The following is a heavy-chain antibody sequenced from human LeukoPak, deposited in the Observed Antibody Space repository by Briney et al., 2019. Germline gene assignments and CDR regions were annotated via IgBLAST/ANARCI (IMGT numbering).Heavy chain of an antibody. J-gene: IGHJ4*02. D-gene: IGHD3-10*01. CDR2: IRASGDI. Sequence: PSETLSLTCTVARGAISDYFWTWVRQPDGKGLEWVGQIRASGDINYNPSLKSRVTLSLDTSKKHISLNLSSVTVADTAIYYCAKETPVYLATSGGHTFDSWGQGILVTVSS. CDR3: AKETPVYLATSGGHTFDS. CDR1: RGAISDYF. V-gene: IGHV4-4*07.